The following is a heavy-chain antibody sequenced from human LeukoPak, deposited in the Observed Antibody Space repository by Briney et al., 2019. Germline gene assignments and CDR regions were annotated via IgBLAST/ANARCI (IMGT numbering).Heavy chain of an antibody. Sequence: PGGSLRLSCAGSGSTFTHFGLHWVRQAPGKGLEWVSSITGSSGRTYYIDSVRGRFTISRDTSNNTLYLQMTSLGDEDTAVYYCAKGTRVGVTTPFDSWGQGTLVTVSS. V-gene: IGHV3-23*01. J-gene: IGHJ4*02. CDR2: ITGSSGRT. CDR3: AKGTRVGVTTPFDS. D-gene: IGHD1-26*01. CDR1: GSTFTHFG.